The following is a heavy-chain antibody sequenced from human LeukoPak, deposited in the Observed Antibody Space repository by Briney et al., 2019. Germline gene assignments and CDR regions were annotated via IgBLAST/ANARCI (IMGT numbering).Heavy chain of an antibody. Sequence: GGSPRLSCAASGFTFSSSEMNWVRQAPGKGLEWVSYIGSSGSRIYYADSVKGRFTISRDNAKNSLYLQMDSLRAEDTAVYYCATTIVAAGNYWGHGTLVTVSS. CDR1: GFTFSSSE. D-gene: IGHD1-26*01. CDR2: IGSSGSRI. J-gene: IGHJ4*01. V-gene: IGHV3-48*03. CDR3: ATTIVAAGNY.